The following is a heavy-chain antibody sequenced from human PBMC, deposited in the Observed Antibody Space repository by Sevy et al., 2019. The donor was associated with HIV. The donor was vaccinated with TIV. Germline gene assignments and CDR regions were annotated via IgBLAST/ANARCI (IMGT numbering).Heavy chain of an antibody. J-gene: IGHJ3*02. CDR3: ARDKSGGGDDAFDI. D-gene: IGHD7-27*01. CDR2: ISNDGSNK. CDR1: GFTFSSYA. Sequence: GGSLRLSCAASGFTFSSYAMHWVRQAPGKGLEWVAVISNDGSNKYYADSVKGRFTISKDNTKKTQYLQMNSLRAEETAVYYWARDKSGGGDDAFDIWGQGTMVTVSS. V-gene: IGHV3-30-3*01.